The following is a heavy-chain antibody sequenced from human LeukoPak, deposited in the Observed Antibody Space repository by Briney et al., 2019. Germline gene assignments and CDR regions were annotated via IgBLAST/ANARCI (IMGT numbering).Heavy chain of an antibody. CDR2: ISGDGVST. J-gene: IGHJ4*02. CDR1: GLPIADFA. D-gene: IGHD1-14*01. Sequence: GGSLRLSCVASGLPIADFAMHWVRQAPGKGLEWVSLISGDGVSTFYADSEKGRFSISRDNSKNSLYLEMNSLRTEDTAMYYCARRGGTPFYDYWGQGTLVTVSP. V-gene: IGHV3-43*02. CDR3: ARRGGTPFYDY.